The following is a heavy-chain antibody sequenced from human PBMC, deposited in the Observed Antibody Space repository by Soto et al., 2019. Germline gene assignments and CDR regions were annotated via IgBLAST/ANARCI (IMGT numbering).Heavy chain of an antibody. V-gene: IGHV4-39*01. CDR2: IYYSGST. J-gene: IGHJ4*02. CDR3: ARLRWCGSRGYFAY. Sequence: SETLSLTCTVSGGSISSSSYYWGWIRQPPGKGLEWIGSIYYSGSTYYNPSLKSRVTISVDTSKNQFSLKLSSVAAADTAVYYCARLRWCGSRGYFAYWGQRTLVTGS. CDR1: GGSISSSSYY. D-gene: IGHD3-10*01.